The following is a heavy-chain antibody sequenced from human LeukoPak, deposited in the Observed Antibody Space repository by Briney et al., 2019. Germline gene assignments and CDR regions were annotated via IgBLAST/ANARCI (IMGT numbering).Heavy chain of an antibody. J-gene: IGHJ6*02. CDR1: GFTFSSYA. CDR2: ISYDGSNK. V-gene: IGHV3-30-3*01. Sequence: GGSLRLSCAASGFTFSSYAMHWVRQARGKGLEWVAVISYDGSNKYYADSVKGRFTISRDNSKNTLYLQMNSLRAEDTAVYYCARRAYYYGMDVWGQGTTVTVSS. CDR3: ARRAYYYGMDV.